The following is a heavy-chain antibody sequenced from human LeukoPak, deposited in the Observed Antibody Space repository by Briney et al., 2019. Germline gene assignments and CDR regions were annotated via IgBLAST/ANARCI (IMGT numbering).Heavy chain of an antibody. CDR1: GFTFNTFN. V-gene: IGHV3-21*01. J-gene: IGHJ4*02. Sequence: GGSLRLSCAASGFTFNTFNMNWVRQAPGEGLEWVSSITSGGDYIYYADSVKGRFTTSRDNAKNSLSLQLNSLRVEDTAVYYCARGHYDVLAASYKWTPDYWGQGTLSPSPQ. D-gene: IGHD3-9*01. CDR3: ARGHYDVLAASYKWTPDY. CDR2: ITSGGDYI.